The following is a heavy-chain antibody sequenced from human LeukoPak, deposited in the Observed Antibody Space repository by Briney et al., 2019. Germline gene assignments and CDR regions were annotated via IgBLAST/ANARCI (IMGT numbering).Heavy chain of an antibody. CDR3: ARHLDYYDSSGYPSGSDY. V-gene: IGHV4-39*01. D-gene: IGHD3-22*01. CDR1: GGSISSSSYY. CDR2: IYYSGST. J-gene: IGHJ4*02. Sequence: SETLSLTCTVSGGSISSSSYYWGWIRQPPGKGLEWIGSIYYSGSTYYNPSLKSRVTISVDTSKSQFSLKLSSVTAADTAVYYCARHLDYYDSSGYPSGSDYWGQGTLVTVSS.